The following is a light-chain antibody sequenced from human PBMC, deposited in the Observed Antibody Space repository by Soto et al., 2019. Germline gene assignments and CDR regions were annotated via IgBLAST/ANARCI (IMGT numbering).Light chain of an antibody. CDR1: QAINSY. CDR2: TTS. Sequence: DIQMTQSPSSVSASVGDRVTITCRVSQAINSYLAWYQQKPGKAPNLLIYTTSSLQSGVPSRFSGSGSGTYFTLTISNLEPEDFATYYCQQGNMFPLTFGGGTKVEIK. J-gene: IGKJ4*01. CDR3: QQGNMFPLT. V-gene: IGKV1-12*01.